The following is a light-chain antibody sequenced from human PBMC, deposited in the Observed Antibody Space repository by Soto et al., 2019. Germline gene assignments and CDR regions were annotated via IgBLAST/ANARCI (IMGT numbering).Light chain of an antibody. Sequence: DIQITQSPSSLSASLGDRFTITCRASQDLRNDLGWYQQKPGNAPKGLIYTASSLHSGVPSRFSGSGSGTEFTLTISSLQPEDFATYYCLQHNSYPRTFGQGTKVDI. CDR3: LQHNSYPRT. J-gene: IGKJ1*01. V-gene: IGKV1-17*01. CDR1: QDLRND. CDR2: TAS.